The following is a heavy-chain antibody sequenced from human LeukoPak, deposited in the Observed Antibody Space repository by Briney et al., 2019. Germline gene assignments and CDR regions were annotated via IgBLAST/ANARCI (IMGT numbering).Heavy chain of an antibody. J-gene: IGHJ5*02. D-gene: IGHD3-10*01. CDR3: ARGSGNYYRPGNWFDP. CDR2: MNPDRGNT. Sequence: ASVKVSCKASGYTFTNFDINWVRQATGQGLEWMGWMNPDRGNTGYAQKFQGRVTMTRNTSISTAYMELSSLTSEDTAVYYSARGSGNYYRPGNWFDPWGQGTLVTVSS. V-gene: IGHV1-8*01. CDR1: GYTFTNFD.